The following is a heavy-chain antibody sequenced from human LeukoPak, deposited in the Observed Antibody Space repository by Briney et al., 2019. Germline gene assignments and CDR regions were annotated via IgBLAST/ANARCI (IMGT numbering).Heavy chain of an antibody. V-gene: IGHV1-69*13. D-gene: IGHD5-18*01. CDR1: GYTFTSYG. J-gene: IGHJ6*02. CDR2: IIPIFGTA. Sequence: ASVKVSCKASGYTFTSYGISWVRQAPGQGLEWMGGIIPIFGTANYAQKFQGRVTITADESTSTAYMELSSLRSEDTAVYYCARPYTAMDYGMDVWGQGTTVTVSS. CDR3: ARPYTAMDYGMDV.